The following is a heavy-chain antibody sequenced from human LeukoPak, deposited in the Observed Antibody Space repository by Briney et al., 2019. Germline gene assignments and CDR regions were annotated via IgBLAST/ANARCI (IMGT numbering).Heavy chain of an antibody. CDR1: GFTISSNY. CDR2: IYSAGGT. J-gene: IGHJ4*02. Sequence: GGSLRLSCEASGFTISSNYMTWVRQAPGKGLEWVSVIYSAGGTYYADSVKGRFTISRDNSKNTVYLQMNSLRAEDTAVYYSAGELLWGQGTLVTVSS. V-gene: IGHV3-53*01. CDR3: AGELL.